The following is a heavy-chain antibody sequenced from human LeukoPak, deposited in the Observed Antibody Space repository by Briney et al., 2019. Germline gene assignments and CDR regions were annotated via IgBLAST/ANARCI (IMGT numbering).Heavy chain of an antibody. V-gene: IGHV1-18*01. CDR3: AREDYGDYANDY. CDR2: ISAYNGNT. D-gene: IGHD4-17*01. J-gene: IGHJ4*02. CDR1: GYTFTSSG. Sequence: ASLKVSCKASGYTFTSSGISWVRLAPGQGLEWMGWISAYNGNTNYAQKLQGRVTMTTDTSTRTAYMEMRSLRSGDTAVYYYAREDYGDYANDYWGQGTLVTVSS.